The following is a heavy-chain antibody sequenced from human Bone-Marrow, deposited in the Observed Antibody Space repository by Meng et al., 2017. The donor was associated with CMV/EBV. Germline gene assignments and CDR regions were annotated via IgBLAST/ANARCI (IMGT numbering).Heavy chain of an antibody. Sequence: GSLRLSCTVSGGSISSSSYYWGWIRQPPGKGLEWIGSIYYSGSTYYNPSLTSRVTISVDTSKNQFSLKLSSVTAADTAVYYCARENRVGFGGEVDYWGQGTLVTVSS. CDR2: IYYSGST. D-gene: IGHD3-16*01. J-gene: IGHJ4*02. CDR3: ARENRVGFGGEVDY. V-gene: IGHV4-39*07. CDR1: GGSISSSSYY.